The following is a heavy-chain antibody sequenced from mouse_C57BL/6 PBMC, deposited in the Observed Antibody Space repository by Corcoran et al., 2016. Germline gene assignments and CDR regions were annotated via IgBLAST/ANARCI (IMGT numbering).Heavy chain of an antibody. CDR2: INPNNGGT. Sequence: EVQLQQSGPELVKPGASVKIPCKASGYTCTDYNMDWVKQSHGKSLEWIGDINPNNGGTIYNQKFKGKDTLTVDKSSSTAYMELRSLTSEDTAVYYCASSLFLRGAMDYWGQGTSVTVSS. D-gene: IGHD1-1*01. V-gene: IGHV1-18*01. CDR3: ASSLFLRGAMDY. J-gene: IGHJ4*01. CDR1: GYTCTDYN.